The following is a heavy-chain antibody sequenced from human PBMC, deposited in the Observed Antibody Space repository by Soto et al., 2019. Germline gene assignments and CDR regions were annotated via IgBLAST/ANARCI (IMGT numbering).Heavy chain of an antibody. CDR2: IGPESGAT. CDR1: GYTFTGHY. Sequence: SVTVSCKASGYTFTGHYIHWVRQAPEQGPEWMGEIGPESGATRYAQKFQGRVTMTRDMSITTVYMELNNLSPDDTAVYYCGRGRSGQIVVFYWGQGTPVTVSS. CDR3: GRGRSGQIVVFY. J-gene: IGHJ4*02. V-gene: IGHV1-2*02. D-gene: IGHD1-26*01.